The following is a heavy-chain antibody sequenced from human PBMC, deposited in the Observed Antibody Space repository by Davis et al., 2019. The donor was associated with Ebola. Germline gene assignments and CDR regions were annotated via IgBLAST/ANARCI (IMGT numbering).Heavy chain of an antibody. D-gene: IGHD3-10*01. CDR1: GGSISSYY. V-gene: IGHV4-59*12. CDR2: IYYSGST. CDR3: ARGNGSGSYYVLSLDY. J-gene: IGHJ4*02. Sequence: MPSETLSLTCTVSGGSISSYYWSWIRQPPGKGLEWIGYIYYSGSTNYNPSLKSRVTISVDKSKNQFSLKLSSVTAADTAVYYCARGNGSGSYYVLSLDYWGQGTLVTVSS.